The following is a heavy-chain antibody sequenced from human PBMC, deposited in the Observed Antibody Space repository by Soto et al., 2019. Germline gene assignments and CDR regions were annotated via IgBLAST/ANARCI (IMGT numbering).Heavy chain of an antibody. CDR2: IYYSGST. CDR3: ARASYDFWSGYYSQRYYFDY. J-gene: IGHJ4*02. D-gene: IGHD3-3*01. V-gene: IGHV4-59*01. Sequence: QVQLQESGPGLVKPSETLSLTCTVSGGSISSYYWSWIRQPPGKGLEWIGYIYYSGSTNYNPSLKSRVTISVDTSKNQFSLKLSSVTAADTAVYYCARASYDFWSGYYSQRYYFDYWGQGTLVTVSS. CDR1: GGSISSYY.